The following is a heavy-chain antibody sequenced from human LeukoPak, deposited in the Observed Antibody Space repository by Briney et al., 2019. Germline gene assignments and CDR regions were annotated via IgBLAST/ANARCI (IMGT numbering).Heavy chain of an antibody. J-gene: IGHJ5*02. V-gene: IGHV4-34*01. CDR3: ARRHKSFSSSWYPTGRTNWFDP. CDR2: INHSGST. CDR1: GGSFSGYY. Sequence: KPSETLSLTCAVYGGSFSGYYWSWIRQPPGKGLEWIGEINHSGSTNYNPSLKSRVTISVDTSKNQFSLKLSSVTAADTAVYYCARRHKSFSSSWYPTGRTNWFDPWGQGTLVTVSS. D-gene: IGHD6-13*01.